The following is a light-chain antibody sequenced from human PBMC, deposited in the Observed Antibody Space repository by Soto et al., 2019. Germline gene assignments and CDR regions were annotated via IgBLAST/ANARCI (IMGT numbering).Light chain of an antibody. Sequence: EIVLTQSPGTLSLSPGERATLSCRASQSVTNNYLAWYQQKPGQAPRLLIHDASSRATGIPDRFRGSGSGTDFTLTISRLEPEDFAVYYCQQCSTSPLTFGGGTKVEIK. CDR1: QSVTNNY. V-gene: IGKV3-20*01. CDR3: QQCSTSPLT. CDR2: DAS. J-gene: IGKJ4*01.